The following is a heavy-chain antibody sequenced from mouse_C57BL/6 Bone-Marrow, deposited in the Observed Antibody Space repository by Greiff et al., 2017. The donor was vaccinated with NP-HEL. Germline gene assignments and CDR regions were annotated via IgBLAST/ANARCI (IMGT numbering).Heavy chain of an antibody. CDR1: GFTFSSYA. CDR2: ISDGGSYT. D-gene: IGHD1-1*01. CDR3: ARDYYGSIPAY. J-gene: IGHJ3*01. Sequence: VQLKESGGGLVKPGGSLKLSCAASGFTFSSYAMSWVRQTPEKRLEWVATISDGGSYTYYPDNVKGRFTISRDNAKNNLYLQMSHLKSEDTAMYYCARDYYGSIPAYWGQGTLVTVSA. V-gene: IGHV5-4*01.